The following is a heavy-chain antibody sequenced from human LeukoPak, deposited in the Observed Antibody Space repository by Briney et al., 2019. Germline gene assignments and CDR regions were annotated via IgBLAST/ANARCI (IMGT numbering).Heavy chain of an antibody. D-gene: IGHD2-15*01. Sequence: SETLSLTCAVYGGSFSGYYWSWIRQPPGKGLEWIGEINRSGSTNYNPSLKSRVTISVDTSKNQFSLKLTSVTAAGTAIYYCARPGGGPIRWGQGSLVTVSS. V-gene: IGHV4-34*01. CDR1: GGSFSGYY. CDR3: ARPGGGPIR. CDR2: INRSGST. J-gene: IGHJ4*02.